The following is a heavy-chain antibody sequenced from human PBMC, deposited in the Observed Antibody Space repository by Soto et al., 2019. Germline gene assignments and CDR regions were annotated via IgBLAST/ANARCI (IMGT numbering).Heavy chain of an antibody. CDR2: ISGSGGTT. D-gene: IGHD3-3*01. CDR3: AKRSGDFWSGFLDF. V-gene: IGHV3-23*01. CDR1: GFTFSNYA. J-gene: IGHJ4*02. Sequence: PGWSLRLSCAASGFTFSNYAMNWFRQAPGKGLEWVSAISGSGGTTYYADSVKGRFTISRDNSKNTLYLQVNSLRVEDTAVYYCAKRSGDFWSGFLDFWGQGTLVTVSS.